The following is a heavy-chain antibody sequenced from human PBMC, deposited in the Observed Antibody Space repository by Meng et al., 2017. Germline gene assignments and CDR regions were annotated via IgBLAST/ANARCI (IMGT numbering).Heavy chain of an antibody. J-gene: IGHJ4*02. CDR1: GYNFPDYY. CDR2: INPKSGDT. Sequence: VVLVQSGAEVKKPGASVKASCKPSGYNFPDYYIHWVRRAPGQGLEWMGRINPKSGDTHYAQKFQARVTMTGDTSISTAYMELSGLRSDDTAMYYCARDEDISAAGKLFGDYWGQGTLVTVSS. D-gene: IGHD6-25*01. CDR3: ARDEDISAAGKLFGDY. V-gene: IGHV1-2*06.